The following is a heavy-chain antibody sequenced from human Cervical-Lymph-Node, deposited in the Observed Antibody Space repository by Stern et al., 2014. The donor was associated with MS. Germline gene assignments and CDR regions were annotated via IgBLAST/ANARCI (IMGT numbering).Heavy chain of an antibody. Sequence: QLVQSGAELIRPGESLKISCKGSGYKFSIYWITWVRQMPGKGLEWMGIIYPGDSETRYSPSFQGQVTMSADKSTSTAYLQWSSLNASDTAMYFCARQTTAWASDVWGQGTLVTVSS. D-gene: IGHD1-14*01. CDR3: ARQTTAWASDV. CDR2: IYPGDSET. CDR1: GYKFSIYW. V-gene: IGHV5-51*01. J-gene: IGHJ4*02.